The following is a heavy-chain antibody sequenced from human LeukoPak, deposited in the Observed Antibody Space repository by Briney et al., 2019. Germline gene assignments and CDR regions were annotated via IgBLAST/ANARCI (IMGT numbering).Heavy chain of an antibody. Sequence: SSETLSLTCAVSGYSISSGYYWGWIRQPPGKGVEWIGSIYHSGSNYYNPSLKSRVTISVDTSKNQFSLKLSSLTAADTAVYYCARQIGYFDYWGQGTLVTVSS. J-gene: IGHJ4*02. D-gene: IGHD3-16*01. V-gene: IGHV4-38-2*01. CDR1: GYSISSGYY. CDR2: IYHSGSN. CDR3: ARQIGYFDY.